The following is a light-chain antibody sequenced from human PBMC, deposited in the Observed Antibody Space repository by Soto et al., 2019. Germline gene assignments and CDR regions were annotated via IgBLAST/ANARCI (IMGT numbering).Light chain of an antibody. Sequence: AIRMTQSPSSLSASTGDRVTITCRASQGISSYLAWYQQKPGKAPKLLIYAASTLHSGVPSRFSESGSGTDFTLTISCLQSEDFATYSCQQYYSYPTAFGQGTKVEIK. J-gene: IGKJ1*01. CDR2: AAS. V-gene: IGKV1-8*01. CDR1: QGISSY. CDR3: QQYYSYPTA.